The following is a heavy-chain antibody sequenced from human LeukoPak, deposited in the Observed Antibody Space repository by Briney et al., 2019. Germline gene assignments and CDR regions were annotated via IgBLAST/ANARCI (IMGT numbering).Heavy chain of an antibody. CDR2: TNAGNGNT. CDR3: ARDGGYCSSTSCYSFDY. Sequence: ASVKVSCKASGYTFTSYAMHWVRQAPGQRLEWMGWTNAGNGNTKYSQKFQGRVTITRDTSASTAYMELSSLRSEDAAVYYCARDGGYCSSTSCYSFDYWGQGTLVTVSS. CDR1: GYTFTSYA. J-gene: IGHJ4*02. D-gene: IGHD2-2*01. V-gene: IGHV1-3*01.